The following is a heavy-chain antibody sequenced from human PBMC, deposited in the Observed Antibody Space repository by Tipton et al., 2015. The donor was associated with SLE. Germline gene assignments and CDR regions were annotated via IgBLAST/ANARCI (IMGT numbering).Heavy chain of an antibody. CDR2: INSDGSST. CDR3: ARGGLAARLENAFDI. J-gene: IGHJ3*02. CDR1: GFTFSSYW. V-gene: IGHV3-74*01. D-gene: IGHD6-6*01. Sequence: GSLRLSCAASGFTFSSYWMHWVRQAPGKGLVWVSRINSDGSSTSYADSVKGRFTISRDNAKNTLYLQMNSLRAEDTAVYYCARGGLAARLENAFDIWGQGTMVTVSS.